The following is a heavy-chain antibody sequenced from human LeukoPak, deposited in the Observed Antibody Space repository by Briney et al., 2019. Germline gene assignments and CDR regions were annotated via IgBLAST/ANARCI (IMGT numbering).Heavy chain of an antibody. Sequence: GGSLRLSCAASGFTFSDRYMIWLRQAPGKGLGSISYISHNGDTKYYADSVKGRLSISRDNAKSSLYLEMNSLRVEDTAVYYCARDRHGYFDYWGQGTLVTVSS. CDR2: ISHNGDTK. CDR3: ARDRHGYFDY. J-gene: IGHJ4*02. V-gene: IGHV3-11*01. CDR1: GFTFSDRY. D-gene: IGHD6-13*01.